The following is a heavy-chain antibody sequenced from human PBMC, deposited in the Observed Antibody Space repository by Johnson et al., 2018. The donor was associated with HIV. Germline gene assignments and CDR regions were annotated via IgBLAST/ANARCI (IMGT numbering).Heavy chain of an antibody. CDR3: ARDWNEYSSSDGAFDI. Sequence: VQLVESGGGLVQPGGSLRLSCAASGFTFSSYDMHWVRQATGKGLEWVSAIGYSGSTIYYADSVKGRFTISRDNAKNSLYLQMNSLRAEDTAVYYCARDWNEYSSSDGAFDIWGQGTMVTVSS. J-gene: IGHJ3*02. V-gene: IGHV3-48*04. D-gene: IGHD6-6*01. CDR2: IGYSGSTI. CDR1: GFTFSSYD.